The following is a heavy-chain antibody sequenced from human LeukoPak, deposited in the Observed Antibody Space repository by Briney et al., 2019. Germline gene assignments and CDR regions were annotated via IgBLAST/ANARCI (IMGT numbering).Heavy chain of an antibody. D-gene: IGHD3-22*01. CDR2: ISSSGST. CDR1: GDSISSGDYY. V-gene: IGHV4-61*02. Sequence: SQTLSLTCTVSGDSISSGDYYWSWIRQPAGKGLEWIGRISSSGSTNYNPSLKSRVTISVDTSKNQFSLKLSSVTAADTAVYFCARTSYYDSSGPGGWFDPWGQGTLVTVSS. CDR3: ARTSYYDSSGPGGWFDP. J-gene: IGHJ5*02.